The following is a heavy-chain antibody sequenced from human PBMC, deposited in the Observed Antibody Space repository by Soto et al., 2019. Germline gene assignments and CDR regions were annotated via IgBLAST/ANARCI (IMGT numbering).Heavy chain of an antibody. D-gene: IGHD2-15*01. CDR1: GYTFSTYP. J-gene: IGHJ4*02. CDR3: ARVAPCGDGHCNSRPLDY. Sequence: GASVKVSCKASGYTFSTYPISWVRQAPGQGLEWMGWIAADNGDTNYAQNFQGRVTMTTEKSTNTAYMEMTNLKFDDTAIYYCARVAPCGDGHCNSRPLDYWGQRTVVTVSS. V-gene: IGHV1-18*01. CDR2: IAADNGDT.